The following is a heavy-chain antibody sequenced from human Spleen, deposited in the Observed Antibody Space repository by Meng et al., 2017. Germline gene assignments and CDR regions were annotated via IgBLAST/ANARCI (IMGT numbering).Heavy chain of an antibody. J-gene: IGHJ4*02. D-gene: IGHD6-19*01. V-gene: IGHV1-69*17. Sequence: QGQLVHAGGQVQNPGGSVWFTCRCFGGPFSRQALSRVLQGLGQMLECVGGIIYTFGIASHAKKFKGKVKITADKYTSTAYMELSSVRSEETGVYYCYEAVAGNWGQGTLVTVSS. CDR3: YEAVAGN. CDR1: GGPFSRQA. CDR2: IIYTFGIA.